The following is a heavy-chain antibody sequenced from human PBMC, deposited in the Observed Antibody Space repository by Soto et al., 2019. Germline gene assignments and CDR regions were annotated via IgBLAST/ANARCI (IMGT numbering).Heavy chain of an antibody. CDR2: IYYSGTT. CDR3: AREQYDFWSGYRKGRFYYDYYGMDV. J-gene: IGHJ6*02. CDR1: GTPINSADFY. D-gene: IGHD3-3*01. V-gene: IGHV4-30-4*01. Sequence: SETLSLTCTVSGTPINSADFYWTWIRQPPGKGLEWIGYIYYSGTTFHKPSLRSRISMSVDXXKNQFSLRLNSVTAADTAVYYCAREQYDFWSGYRKGRFYYDYYGMDVWGQGTTVTVSS.